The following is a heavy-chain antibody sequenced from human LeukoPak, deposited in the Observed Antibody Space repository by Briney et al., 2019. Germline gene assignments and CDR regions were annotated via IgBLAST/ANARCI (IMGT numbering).Heavy chain of an antibody. J-gene: IGHJ4*02. Sequence: SETLSLTCTVSGGFISSYYWSWIRQPPGKGLEWIGYIYYSGSTNYNPSLKSRVTISVDTSKNQFSLKLSSVTAADTAVYYCARVDSNNWYDSRGYFDYWGQGTLVTVSS. CDR2: IYYSGST. CDR1: GGFISSYY. D-gene: IGHD6-13*01. CDR3: ARVDSNNWYDSRGYFDY. V-gene: IGHV4-59*01.